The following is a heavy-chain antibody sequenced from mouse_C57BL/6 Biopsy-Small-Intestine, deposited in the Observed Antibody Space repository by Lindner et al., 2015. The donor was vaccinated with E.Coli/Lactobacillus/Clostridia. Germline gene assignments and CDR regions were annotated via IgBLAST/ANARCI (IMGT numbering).Heavy chain of an antibody. CDR1: GFTFTDYY. J-gene: IGHJ3*01. Sequence: VQLQESGGGLVQPGGSLSLSCAASGFTFTDYYMSWVRQPPGKALEWLGFIRNKANGYTTEYSASVKGRFTISRDNSQNILYLQMNALRAEDSATYYCARYTPSYYGSPAYWGQGTLVTASA. D-gene: IGHD1-1*01. CDR2: IRNKANGYTT. CDR3: ARYTPSYYGSPAY. V-gene: IGHV7-3*01.